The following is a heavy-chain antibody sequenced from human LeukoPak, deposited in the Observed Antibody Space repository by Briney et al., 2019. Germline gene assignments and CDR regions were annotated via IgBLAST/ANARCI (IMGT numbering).Heavy chain of an antibody. CDR1: GFTFSSYG. Sequence: GGSLRLSCAASGFTFSSYGIHWVRQAPGKGLEWVAFIRFDGSNQNYADSVKGRFTISRDNSKNTLNLQMNSLRAEDTGVYYCAKDLRPLRTPEYFQLWGQGTLVTVSS. CDR2: IRFDGSNQ. J-gene: IGHJ1*01. CDR3: AKDLRPLRTPEYFQL. V-gene: IGHV3-30*02.